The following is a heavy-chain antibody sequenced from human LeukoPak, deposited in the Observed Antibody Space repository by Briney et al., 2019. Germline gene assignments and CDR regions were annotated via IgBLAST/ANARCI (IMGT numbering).Heavy chain of an antibody. V-gene: IGHV3-74*01. CDR3: ARDHGGANSLDY. CDR2: IKSDGSRT. J-gene: IGHJ4*02. CDR1: GFTFSTYW. D-gene: IGHD1-26*01. Sequence: GGSLRLSCAASGFTFSTYWMHWVRQAPGKGLVWVSRIKSDGSRTNYADSVKGRFTISRDNAKTTLYLQMNSLRDEDTAVYYCARDHGGANSLDYWGQGALVTVSS.